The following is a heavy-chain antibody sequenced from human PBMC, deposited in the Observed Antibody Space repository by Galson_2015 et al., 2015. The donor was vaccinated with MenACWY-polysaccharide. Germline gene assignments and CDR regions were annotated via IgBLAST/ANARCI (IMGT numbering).Heavy chain of an antibody. CDR3: ARRLKGFGMDV. J-gene: IGHJ6*02. D-gene: IGHD2-21*02. V-gene: IGHV4-59*01. CDR1: GAPLTRTY. Sequence: ETLSLTCTFSGAPLTRTYWTWIRQSPGKGLEWIGYYYHSGSTNFNPSLEGRVAMSVDTSKNQITLQLSSVIVADTAVYHCARRLKGFGMDVWGQGTTVAVSS. CDR2: YYHSGST.